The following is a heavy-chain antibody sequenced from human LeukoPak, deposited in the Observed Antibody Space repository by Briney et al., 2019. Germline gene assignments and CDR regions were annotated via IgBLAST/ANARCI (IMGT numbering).Heavy chain of an antibody. J-gene: IGHJ4*02. Sequence: GGSLRLSCAASGFSFSSHAMHWVRQAPGKGLEWVAVVSHDSRTQFYTDSLRGRFTISRDNSKNTLYLQMSGLRTHDTAVYYCARAIVGTENFDYWGQGTLVTVSS. CDR1: GFSFSSHA. D-gene: IGHD5-12*01. CDR2: VSHDSRTQ. V-gene: IGHV3-30*10. CDR3: ARAIVGTENFDY.